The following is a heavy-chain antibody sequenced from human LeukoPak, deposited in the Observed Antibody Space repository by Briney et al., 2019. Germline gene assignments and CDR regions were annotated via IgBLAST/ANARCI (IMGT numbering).Heavy chain of an antibody. CDR3: AKDIWFGETAFDI. V-gene: IGHV3-30*04. J-gene: IGHJ3*02. CDR2: ISYDGSNK. CDR1: GFPFSSFA. D-gene: IGHD3-10*01. Sequence: GGSLRLSCAASGFPFSSFAMLWVGQPPGRGVVGVAVISYDGSNKYYADSVKGRFTISRDNSKNTLYLQMNSLRAEDTAVYYCAKDIWFGETAFDIWGQGTMVTVSS.